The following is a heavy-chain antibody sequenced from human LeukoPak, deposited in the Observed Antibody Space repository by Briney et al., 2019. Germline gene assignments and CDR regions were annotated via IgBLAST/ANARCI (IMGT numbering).Heavy chain of an antibody. V-gene: IGHV4-39*07. Sequence: SETLSLTCTVSGGSISSSSYYWGRIRQPPGKGLEWIGSIYYSGSTYYNPSLKSRVTISVDTSKNQFSLKLSSVTAADTAVYYCARDVEYSSSSLVCDYWGQGTLVTVSS. CDR1: GGSISSSSYY. J-gene: IGHJ4*02. CDR2: IYYSGST. D-gene: IGHD6-6*01. CDR3: ARDVEYSSSSLVCDY.